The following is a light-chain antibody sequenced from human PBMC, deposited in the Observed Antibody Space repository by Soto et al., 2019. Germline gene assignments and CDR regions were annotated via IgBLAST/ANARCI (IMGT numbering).Light chain of an antibody. Sequence: QSALTQPPSASGSPGQSVTISCTGTSSDFGGYNYVSWYQQHPGKAPKLMIYEVSKRPSGVPDRFSGSKSGNTASLTVSGLQAEDESDYYCSSYACSNNAYVFGTGTKVTVL. CDR3: SSYACSNNAYV. CDR1: SSDFGGYNY. V-gene: IGLV2-8*01. CDR2: EVS. J-gene: IGLJ1*01.